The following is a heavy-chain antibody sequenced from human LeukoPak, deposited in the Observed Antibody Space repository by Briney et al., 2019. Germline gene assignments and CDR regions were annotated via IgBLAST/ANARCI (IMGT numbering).Heavy chain of an antibody. Sequence: SETLSLTCAVYGGSFSGYYWSWIRQPPGKGLEWIGYIYYSGSTNYNPSLKSRVTISVDTSKNQFSLKLSSVTAADTAVYYCARGRKNYDILTGYYNNLFAFDYWGQGTLITVSS. CDR2: IYYSGST. CDR3: ARGRKNYDILTGYYNNLFAFDY. V-gene: IGHV4-59*01. J-gene: IGHJ4*02. D-gene: IGHD3-9*01. CDR1: GGSFSGYY.